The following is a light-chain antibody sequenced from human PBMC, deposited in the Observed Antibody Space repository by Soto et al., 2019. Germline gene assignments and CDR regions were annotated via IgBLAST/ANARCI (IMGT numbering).Light chain of an antibody. J-gene: IGKJ4*01. CDR1: QDVSTS. CDR2: AAS. V-gene: IGKV1-33*01. CDR3: QQCDNLPPT. Sequence: DIQMTQSPSSLSASVGDRVTITCKASQDVSTSLNWYQQKPGRAPKLLIYAASNLERGVPSRFSGSGSGTDFTLTISSLQPEDFATYYCQQCDNLPPTFGGGTKVEI.